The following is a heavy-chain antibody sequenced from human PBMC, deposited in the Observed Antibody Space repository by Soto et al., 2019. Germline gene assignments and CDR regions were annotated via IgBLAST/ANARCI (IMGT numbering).Heavy chain of an antibody. D-gene: IGHD2-15*01. Sequence: GASVKVSCKASGYNFSSNSIHWVRQAPGQGLEWMGWITPFNGDTSYAQKFQGRVTMTTDTSTSTVFMELRSLRFDDTAVYYCARVRVVVGAPIDSWAQGTLVTVSS. CDR3: ARVRVVVGAPIDS. CDR1: GYNFSSNS. J-gene: IGHJ4*02. CDR2: ITPFNGDT. V-gene: IGHV1-18*04.